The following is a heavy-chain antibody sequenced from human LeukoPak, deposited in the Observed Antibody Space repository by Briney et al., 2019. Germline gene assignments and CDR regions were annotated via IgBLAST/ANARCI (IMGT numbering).Heavy chain of an antibody. D-gene: IGHD3-3*01. CDR1: GFTFSAYG. V-gene: IGHV3-30*02. CDR2: LRYDGSNK. J-gene: IGHJ4*02. CDR3: AKSQDYYDFWSGYFDY. Sequence: GGSLRLSCVASGFTFSAYGMHWVRQAPGKGLEWVAFLRYDGSNKYYADSVKGRFTISRDNSKNTLYLQMNSLRAEDTAVYYCAKSQDYYDFWSGYFDYWGQGTLVTVSS.